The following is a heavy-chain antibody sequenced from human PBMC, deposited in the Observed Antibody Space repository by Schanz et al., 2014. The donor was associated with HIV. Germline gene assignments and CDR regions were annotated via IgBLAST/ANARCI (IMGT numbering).Heavy chain of an antibody. CDR1: GFTFSSYA. V-gene: IGHV3-23*03. Sequence: EVPLLESGGGLVQPGGSLRLSCAASGFTFSSYAMSWVRQAPGKGLEWVTFISYDGSITKYEASVNGRFTISRDIPKGMVYLQMNNLRVEDTAMYYCAAGLIRYFFDYWGQGTLVTVSS. CDR3: AAGLIRYFFDY. D-gene: IGHD2-21*01. CDR2: ISYDGSIT. J-gene: IGHJ4*02.